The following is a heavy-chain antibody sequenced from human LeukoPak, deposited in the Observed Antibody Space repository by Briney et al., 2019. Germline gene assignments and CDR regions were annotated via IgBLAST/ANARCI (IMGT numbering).Heavy chain of an antibody. V-gene: IGHV3-66*01. CDR1: GFTVSSNY. CDR2: IYSGGST. Sequence: QPGGSLRLSCAASGFTVSSNYMSWVRRAPGKGLEWVSVIYSGGSTYYADSVKGRFTISRDNSKNTLYLQMNSLRAEDTAVYYCARDRTSHCYRSWGQGTLVTVSS. CDR3: ARDRTSHCYRS. J-gene: IGHJ5*02. D-gene: IGHD2-2*01.